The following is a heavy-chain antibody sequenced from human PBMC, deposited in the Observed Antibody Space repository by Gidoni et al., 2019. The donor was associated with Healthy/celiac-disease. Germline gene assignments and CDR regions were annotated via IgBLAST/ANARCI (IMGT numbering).Heavy chain of an antibody. D-gene: IGHD3-22*01. Sequence: QVHLVQSGAEVKKPGASVKVSCKASGYTFTTYYMHWVRQAPGQGLEWMGIINPSGGTTSYAQKFQGRVTMTRDTSTSTVYMELSNLRSEDTAVYYCARDPLGYYYDNSGYYLEPQNANFDYWGQGTLVTVSS. J-gene: IGHJ4*02. CDR2: INPSGGTT. V-gene: IGHV1-46*01. CDR3: ARDPLGYYYDNSGYYLEPQNANFDY. CDR1: GYTFTTYY.